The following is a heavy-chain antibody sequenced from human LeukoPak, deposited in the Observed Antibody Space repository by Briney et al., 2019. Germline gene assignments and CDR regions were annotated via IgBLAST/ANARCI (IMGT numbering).Heavy chain of an antibody. Sequence: GGSVRLSCAASGFTFSSYSMTWVRQAPGKGLEWVANIKQDGSEKYYVDSVLGRFTLSRDNAKNSLYLQVNSLRAEDTAVYYCARDRRCSGGSCYYFDYWGQGTLVIVSS. V-gene: IGHV3-7*04. D-gene: IGHD2-15*01. J-gene: IGHJ4*02. CDR3: ARDRRCSGGSCYYFDY. CDR1: GFTFSSYS. CDR2: IKQDGSEK.